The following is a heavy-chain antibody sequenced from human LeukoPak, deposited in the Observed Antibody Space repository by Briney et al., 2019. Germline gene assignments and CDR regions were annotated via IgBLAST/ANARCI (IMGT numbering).Heavy chain of an antibody. J-gene: IGHJ6*02. CDR1: GFTFSSYW. D-gene: IGHD5-18*01. V-gene: IGHV3-7*01. Sequence: GGSLRLSCAASGFTFSSYWMSWVRQAPGKGLEWVANIKQDESERSYVDSVKGRFTISRDNAKNSLYLQMNSLRAEDTAVYYCARELNTAMATWYYYYYGMDVWGQGTTVTVSS. CDR3: ARELNTAMATWYYYYYGMDV. CDR2: IKQDESER.